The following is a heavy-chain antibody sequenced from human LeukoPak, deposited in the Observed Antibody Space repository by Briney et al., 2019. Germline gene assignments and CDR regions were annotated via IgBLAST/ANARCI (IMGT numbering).Heavy chain of an antibody. D-gene: IGHD4-17*01. V-gene: IGHV3-23*01. CDR1: GFTFSSYA. J-gene: IGHJ4*02. Sequence: GGSLRLSCAASGFTFSSYAMSWVRQAPGMRPEWVSTISGSGVNTYHADSVKGRFTISRDNSKNTLYLQMNSLRAEDTALYYCAKDYLNYGDNGPGHYWGQGTLVIVSS. CDR3: AKDYLNYGDNGPGHY. CDR2: ISGSGVNT.